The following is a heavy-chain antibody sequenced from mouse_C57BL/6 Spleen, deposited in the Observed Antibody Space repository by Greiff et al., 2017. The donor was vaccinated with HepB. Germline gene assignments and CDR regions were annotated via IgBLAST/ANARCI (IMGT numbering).Heavy chain of an antibody. D-gene: IGHD2-4*01. J-gene: IGHJ2*01. CDR2: FHPYNDDT. V-gene: IGHV1-47*01. CDR1: GYTFTTYP. CDR3: AAGRYYDYDSDY. Sequence: VQLKESGAELVKPGASVKMSCKASGYTFTTYPIEWMKQNHGKSLEWIGNFHPYNDDTKYNEKFKGKATLTVEKSSSTVYLELSRLTSDDSAVYYCAAGRYYDYDSDYWGQGTTLTVSS.